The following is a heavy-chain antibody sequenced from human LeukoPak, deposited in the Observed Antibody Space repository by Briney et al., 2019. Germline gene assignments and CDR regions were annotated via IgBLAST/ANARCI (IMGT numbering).Heavy chain of an antibody. Sequence: GGSLRLSCAASGFTFSDYYMSWICQAPGKGLEWVSYISSSGSTIYYADSVKGRFTISRDNAKNSLYLQMNSLRAEDTAVYYCAREIYYYASGGRYYYMDVWGKGTTVTVSS. CDR1: GFTFSDYY. D-gene: IGHD3-10*01. V-gene: IGHV3-11*01. CDR3: AREIYYYASGGRYYYMDV. CDR2: ISSSGSTI. J-gene: IGHJ6*03.